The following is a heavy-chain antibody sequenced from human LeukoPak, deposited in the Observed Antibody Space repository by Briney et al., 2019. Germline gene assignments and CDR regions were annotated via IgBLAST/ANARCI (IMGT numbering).Heavy chain of an antibody. Sequence: GGSLRLSCAASGFTVSSNYMSWVRQAPGKGLEWVSVIYSGGSTYYADSVKGRFTISRDNSKNTLYLQMDSLRAEDTAVYYCAREPGRYDYGLFDYWGQGTLVTVSS. CDR2: IYSGGST. CDR1: GFTVSSNY. CDR3: AREPGRYDYGLFDY. J-gene: IGHJ4*02. V-gene: IGHV3-66*02. D-gene: IGHD4-17*01.